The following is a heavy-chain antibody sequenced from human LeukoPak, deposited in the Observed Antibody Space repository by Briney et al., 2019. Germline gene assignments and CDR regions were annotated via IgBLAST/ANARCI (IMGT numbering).Heavy chain of an antibody. Sequence: GGSLRLFCAASGFTFSNYWMHWVRQAPGKGLVWVSRIKTDGSSTSYADSVKGRFTISRDNAKNTLYLQKNTMSAEDTAVYFCARGGTSGCLDYWGQGTLVTVSS. CDR1: GFTFSNYW. CDR2: IKTDGSST. J-gene: IGHJ4*02. V-gene: IGHV3-74*01. CDR3: ARGGTSGCLDY. D-gene: IGHD6-19*01.